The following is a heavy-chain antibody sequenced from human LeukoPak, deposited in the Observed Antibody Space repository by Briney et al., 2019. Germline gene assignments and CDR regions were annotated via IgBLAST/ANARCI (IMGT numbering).Heavy chain of an antibody. Sequence: ASVKVSCKASGYTFTSYGISWVRQAPGQGLEWMGWISAYNGNTNYAQKLQGRVTMTTDTSTSTAYMELRSLRSDDTAVYYCARDKKGELLIYPDYWGQETLVTVSS. CDR3: ARDKKGELLIYPDY. CDR2: ISAYNGNT. V-gene: IGHV1-18*01. D-gene: IGHD1-26*01. CDR1: GYTFTSYG. J-gene: IGHJ4*02.